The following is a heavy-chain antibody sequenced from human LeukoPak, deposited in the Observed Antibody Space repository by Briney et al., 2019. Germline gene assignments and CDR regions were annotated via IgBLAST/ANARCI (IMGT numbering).Heavy chain of an antibody. J-gene: IGHJ4*02. CDR3: ARVANGAAIDY. V-gene: IGHV4-39*07. D-gene: IGHD2-8*01. Sequence: SETLSLTCTVSGGSISDSSYYWGWVRQTGGKGLEWIGSIDYSGNIYYNPSVKSRLTMSVDSSKTQFSLKLSSVTAADTAVYYCARVANGAAIDYWGQGTLVTVSS. CDR2: IDYSGNI. CDR1: GGSISDSSYY.